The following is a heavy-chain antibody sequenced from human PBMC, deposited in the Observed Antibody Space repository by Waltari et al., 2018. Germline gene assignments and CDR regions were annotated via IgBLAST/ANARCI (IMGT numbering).Heavy chain of an antibody. Sequence: QVQLQESGPGLVKPSQTLSLTCTVSGGSISSGSYYWSWIRQPAGQGLEGIGRIYTSGSTNYNPSLKSRVTISVDTSKNQFSLKLSSVTAADTAVYYCARGGNHYYDSSGYYLSAASGDYWGQGTLVTVSS. CDR1: GGSISSGSYY. V-gene: IGHV4-61*02. CDR3: ARGGNHYYDSSGYYLSAASGDY. CDR2: IYTSGST. J-gene: IGHJ4*02. D-gene: IGHD3-22*01.